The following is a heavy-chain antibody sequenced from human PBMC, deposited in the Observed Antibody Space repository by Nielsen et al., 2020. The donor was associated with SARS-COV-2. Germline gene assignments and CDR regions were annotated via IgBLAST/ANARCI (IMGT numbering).Heavy chain of an antibody. CDR1: GFTFSNYG. D-gene: IGHD3-16*01. V-gene: IGHV3-74*01. CDR3: VRVRDDGYYYDTGPYDH. Sequence: GESLKISCAASGFTFSNYGMNWVRQIPGKGLAWVAHINSDGSKASYAESVKGRFTISRDNAENTQFLHMNSLRADDTAVYYCVRVRDDGYYYDTGPYDHWGQGTLVTVSS. J-gene: IGHJ4*02. CDR2: INSDGSKA.